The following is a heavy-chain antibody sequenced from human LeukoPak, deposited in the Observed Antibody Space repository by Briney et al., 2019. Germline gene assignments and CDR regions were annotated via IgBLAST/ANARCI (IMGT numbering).Heavy chain of an antibody. V-gene: IGHV3-64*01. CDR1: GFTFSSYA. CDR3: AREGKIAAAGKNSGMNWFDP. Sequence: GGSLRLSCAASGFTFSSYAMHWVRQAPGKGLEYVSAISSNGGSTYYANSVKGRFTISRDNSKNTLYLQMGSLRAEDMAVYYCAREGKIAAAGKNSGMNWFDPWGQGTLVTVSS. D-gene: IGHD6-13*01. J-gene: IGHJ5*02. CDR2: ISSNGGST.